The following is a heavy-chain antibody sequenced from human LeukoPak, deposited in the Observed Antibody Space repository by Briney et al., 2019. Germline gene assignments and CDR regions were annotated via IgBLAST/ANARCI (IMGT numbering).Heavy chain of an antibody. D-gene: IGHD2-15*01. CDR3: ARTDIVVVVAATDYFQH. V-gene: IGHV1-18*01. J-gene: IGHJ1*01. Sequence: ASVKVSCTASGYTFTSYGISWVRQAPGQGREWMGWISAYNGNTNYAQKLQGRVTMTTDTSTSTAYMELRSLRSDDTAVYYCARTDIVVVVAATDYFQHWGQGTLVTVSS. CDR1: GYTFTSYG. CDR2: ISAYNGNT.